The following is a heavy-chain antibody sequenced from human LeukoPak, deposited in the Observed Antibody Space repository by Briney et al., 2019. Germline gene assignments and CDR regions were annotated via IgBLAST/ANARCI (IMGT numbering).Heavy chain of an antibody. V-gene: IGHV1-8*01. CDR1: GYTFTSYD. J-gene: IGHJ4*02. CDR2: MNPNSGNT. D-gene: IGHD3-9*01. Sequence: ASVKVSCKASGYTFTSYDINWVRQATGQGLEWMGWMNPNSGNTGYAQKFQGRVTMTTDTSTSTAYMELRSLRSDDTAVYYCARDEVLRYFDWLRRGAPWLDYWGQGTLVTVSS. CDR3: ARDEVLRYFDWLRRGAPWLDY.